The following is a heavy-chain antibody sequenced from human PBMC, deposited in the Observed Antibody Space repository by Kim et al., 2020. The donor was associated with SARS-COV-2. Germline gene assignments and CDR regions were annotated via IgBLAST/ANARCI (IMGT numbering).Heavy chain of an antibody. V-gene: IGHV4-59*08. D-gene: IGHD3-3*02. CDR1: GGSISSYY. CDR3: ARSYGISHPFDY. Sequence: SETLSLTCTVSGGSISSYYWSWIRQPPGKGLEWIGYIYYSGSTNYNPSLKSRVTISVDTSKNQFSLKLSSVTAADTAVYYCARSYGISHPFDYWSQGTLVTVSS. J-gene: IGHJ4*02. CDR2: IYYSGST.